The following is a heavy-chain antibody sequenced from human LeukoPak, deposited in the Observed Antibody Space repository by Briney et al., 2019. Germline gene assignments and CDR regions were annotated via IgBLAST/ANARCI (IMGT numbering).Heavy chain of an antibody. D-gene: IGHD2-15*01. CDR2: ISGSGGST. J-gene: IGHJ1*01. Sequence: GGSLRLSCAASGFTFSSYAMSWVRQAPGKGLEWVSAISGSGGSTYYADSVKGRFTISRDNAKNLLSLQMSSLREEDTALYYCARGWAAIPDWGQGTLVTVSS. V-gene: IGHV3-23*01. CDR3: ARGWAAIPD. CDR1: GFTFSSYA.